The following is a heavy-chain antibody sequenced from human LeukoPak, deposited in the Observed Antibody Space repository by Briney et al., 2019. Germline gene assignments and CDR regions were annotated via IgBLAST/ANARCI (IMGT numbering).Heavy chain of an antibody. Sequence: SETLSLTCTVSGGSISSCYWSWIRQPPGKGLEWIGYIYYSGSTNYNPSLKSRVTISVDTSKNQFSLKLSSVTAADTAVYYCARQSDTAGYYGMDVWGQGTTVTVSS. CDR3: ARQSDTAGYYGMDV. CDR1: GGSISSCY. V-gene: IGHV4-59*08. CDR2: IYYSGST. D-gene: IGHD5-18*01. J-gene: IGHJ6*02.